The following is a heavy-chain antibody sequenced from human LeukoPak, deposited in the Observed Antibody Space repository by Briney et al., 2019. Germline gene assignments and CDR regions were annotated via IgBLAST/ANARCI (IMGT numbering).Heavy chain of an antibody. D-gene: IGHD3-10*01. V-gene: IGHV1-18*01. CDR2: ISAYNGNT. CDR1: GGTFSSYA. CDR3: ARWVVRGAMYYFDY. J-gene: IGHJ4*02. Sequence: GSSVKVSCKASGGTFSSYAISWVRQAPGQGLEWMGWISAYNGNTNYAQKLQGRVTMTTDTSTSTAYMELRSLRSDDTAVYYCARWVVRGAMYYFDYWGQGTLVTVSS.